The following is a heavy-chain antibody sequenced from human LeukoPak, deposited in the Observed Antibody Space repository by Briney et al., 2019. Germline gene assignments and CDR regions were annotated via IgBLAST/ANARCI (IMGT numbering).Heavy chain of an antibody. Sequence: SQTLSLTCAISGDSVSSNSAAWNWIRQSPSRGLEWLGRTYYRSKWYNDYAVSVKSRITINPDTSKNQFSLQLNSVTPEDTAVYYCARRGYDSSGRSSGYFDYWGQGTLATVSS. D-gene: IGHD3-22*01. CDR1: GDSVSSNSAA. J-gene: IGHJ4*02. CDR2: TYYRSKWYN. V-gene: IGHV6-1*01. CDR3: ARRGYDSSGRSSGYFDY.